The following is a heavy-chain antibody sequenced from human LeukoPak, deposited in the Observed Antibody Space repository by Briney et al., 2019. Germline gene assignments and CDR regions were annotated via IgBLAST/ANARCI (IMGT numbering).Heavy chain of an antibody. J-gene: IGHJ4*02. Sequence: SETLSLTCTVSGGSISSYYWSWIRQPPGKGLEWIGYIYYSGSTNYNPSLKSRVTISADTSKNQFSLKLSSVTAADTAVYYCARLRAYYYDSSGYYNFDFWGQGTLVTVSP. V-gene: IGHV4-59*01. CDR1: GGSISSYY. CDR3: ARLRAYYYDSSGYYNFDF. D-gene: IGHD3-22*01. CDR2: IYYSGST.